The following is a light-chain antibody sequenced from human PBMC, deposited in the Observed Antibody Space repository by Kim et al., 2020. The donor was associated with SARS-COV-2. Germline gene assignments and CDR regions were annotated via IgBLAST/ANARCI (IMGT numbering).Light chain of an antibody. Sequence: ASVGDRVTITCRASQDSSTWLAWYQQKPGKPPKSLIYAASSLQSGVPSRFSGSGSGTDFTLTISSLQPEDFAIYYCQQYNHYPLTFGGGTKVDIK. V-gene: IGKV1D-16*01. CDR3: QQYNHYPLT. J-gene: IGKJ4*01. CDR1: QDSSTW. CDR2: AAS.